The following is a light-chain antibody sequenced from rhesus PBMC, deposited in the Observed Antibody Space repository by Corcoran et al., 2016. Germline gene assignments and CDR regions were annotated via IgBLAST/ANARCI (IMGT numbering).Light chain of an antibody. CDR2: GAS. CDR1: QSVGSS. J-gene: IGKJ2*01. V-gene: IGKV3-53*01. CDR3: QNYNAPPYS. Sequence: QVILTQSPATLSLSPGERATLSCRASQSVGSSLAWYQQKVGQAPRLLIYGASSGATGIPDRFSGSGSGTDFTLTISSLEPEDFAVYYCQNYNAPPYSFGQGTKVEIK.